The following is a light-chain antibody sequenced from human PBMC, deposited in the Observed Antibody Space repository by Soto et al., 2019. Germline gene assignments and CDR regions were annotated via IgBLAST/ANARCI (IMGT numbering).Light chain of an antibody. V-gene: IGLV2-14*01. Sequence: QSALTQPASVSGSPGQSITISCTGSNSDVGAYNYVSWYQQHPGKAPKLMIYEVNDRPSGVSNRFSGSKSGNTASLTISGLQAEDEADYYCCSYTSNNTWVFGGGTKVTVL. CDR3: CSYTSNNTWV. J-gene: IGLJ3*02. CDR1: NSDVGAYNY. CDR2: EVN.